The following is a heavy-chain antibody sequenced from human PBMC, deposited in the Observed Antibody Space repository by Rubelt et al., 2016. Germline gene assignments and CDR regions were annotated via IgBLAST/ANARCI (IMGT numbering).Heavy chain of an antibody. Sequence: AMNWVRQAPGQGLEWMGWINTNTGNPTYAQGFTGRFVFSLDTSVSTAYLQISSLKAEDTAVYYCARYGAATGFDYWGQGTLVTVSS. V-gene: IGHV7-4-1*02. CDR2: INTNTGNP. J-gene: IGHJ4*02. D-gene: IGHD2-15*01. CDR1: A. CDR3: ARYGAATGFDY.